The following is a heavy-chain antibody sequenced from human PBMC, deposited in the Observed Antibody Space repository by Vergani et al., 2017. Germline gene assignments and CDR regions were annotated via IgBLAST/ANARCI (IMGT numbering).Heavy chain of an antibody. D-gene: IGHD3-9*01. Sequence: QLHLQESGPGLVKPSETLSLTCTVSGGSITSSSYYWGWIRQPPGKGLEWIGYIYHSGGAYYNPSLKGRVTISVDTSKNQFSLEVTSVTAADTAIYFCARTESFILRYFHWALWGQGTLGTVSS. J-gene: IGHJ4*02. CDR1: GGSITSSSYY. CDR3: ARTESFILRYFHWAL. V-gene: IGHV4-39*01. CDR2: IYHSGGA.